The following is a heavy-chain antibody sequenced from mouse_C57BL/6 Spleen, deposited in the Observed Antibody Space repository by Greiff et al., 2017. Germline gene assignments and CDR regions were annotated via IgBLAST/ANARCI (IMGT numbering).Heavy chain of an antibody. V-gene: IGHV5-6*01. Sequence: EVMLVESGGDLVKPGGSLKLSCAASGFTFSSYGMSWVRQTPDKRLEWVATISSGGSYTHYPDSVKGRFTISRDNAKNTLYLQMSSLKSEDTAMYYCARHRVGRYFDYWGQGTTLTVSS. D-gene: IGHD4-1*01. CDR2: ISSGGSYT. J-gene: IGHJ2*01. CDR3: ARHRVGRYFDY. CDR1: GFTFSSYG.